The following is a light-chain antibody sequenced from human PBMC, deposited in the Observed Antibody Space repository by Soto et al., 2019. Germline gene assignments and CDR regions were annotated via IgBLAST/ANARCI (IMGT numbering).Light chain of an antibody. CDR2: DAS. CDR3: QQHGTSPIT. Sequence: MTQSPATLSVSPGARATLYCRASQTISSSLAWYQQKPGQAPRLLIYDASNRATGIPARFSGSGSGTDFTLTISSLEPEDFAVYYCQQHGTSPITFGQGTRLEIK. J-gene: IGKJ5*01. V-gene: IGKV3D-11*03. CDR1: QTISSS.